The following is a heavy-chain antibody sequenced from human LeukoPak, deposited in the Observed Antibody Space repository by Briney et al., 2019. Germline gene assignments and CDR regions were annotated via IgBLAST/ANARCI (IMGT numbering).Heavy chain of an antibody. Sequence: GASVKVSCKASGYTFTGYYMHWVRQAPGQGLEWMGWINPNSGGTNYAQKFQGRVTITADESTSTAYMELSSLRSEDTAVYYCASETYYYGSGRNAFDIWGQGTMVTVSS. CDR2: INPNSGGT. D-gene: IGHD3-10*01. CDR3: ASETYYYGSGRNAFDI. V-gene: IGHV1-2*02. CDR1: GYTFTGYY. J-gene: IGHJ3*02.